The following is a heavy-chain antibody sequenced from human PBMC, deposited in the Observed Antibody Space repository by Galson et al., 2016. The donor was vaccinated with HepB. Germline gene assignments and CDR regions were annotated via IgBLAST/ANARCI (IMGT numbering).Heavy chain of an antibody. CDR3: ARKSMAGPRSYFDY. Sequence: SLRLSCEASGFTFNKYPMFWVRQAPGKGLEWVAVISYDGNNKYYADSVKGRFTISRDSSQNTLYLQMNSLRTEDTAVYFCARKSMAGPRSYFDYWGQGTLVTVSS. CDR2: ISYDGNNK. V-gene: IGHV3-30*03. J-gene: IGHJ4*02. D-gene: IGHD6-19*01. CDR1: GFTFNKYP.